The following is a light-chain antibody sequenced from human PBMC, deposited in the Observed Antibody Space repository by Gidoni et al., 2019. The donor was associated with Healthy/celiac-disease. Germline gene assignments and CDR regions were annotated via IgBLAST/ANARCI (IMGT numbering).Light chain of an antibody. CDR1: QSISSY. V-gene: IGKV1-39*01. CDR3: QQSYSTPLWT. J-gene: IGKJ1*01. CDR2: AAS. Sequence: DIQMTQSPSSLSASVGDRVTITCRASQSISSYLNWYQQKPGKAPKLLIYAASSVQSGVPSRFSGSGAGTDFTLTISSLQPEDFATYYCQQSYSTPLWTFGQGTKVEIK.